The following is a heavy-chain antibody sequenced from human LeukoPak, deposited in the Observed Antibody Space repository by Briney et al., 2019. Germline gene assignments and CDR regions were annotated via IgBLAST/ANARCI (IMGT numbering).Heavy chain of an antibody. CDR3: AKAASNWFDP. Sequence: PGGSLRLSCAASGFIFNNYRMNWVRQAPGKGLEWVSSISSSSNIYYADSVRGRFTISRDNAKNSLYLQMDSLRVEDTAVYYCAKAASNWFDPWGQGTLVTVSS. D-gene: IGHD6-25*01. CDR2: ISSSSNI. V-gene: IGHV3-21*01. CDR1: GFIFNNYR. J-gene: IGHJ5*02.